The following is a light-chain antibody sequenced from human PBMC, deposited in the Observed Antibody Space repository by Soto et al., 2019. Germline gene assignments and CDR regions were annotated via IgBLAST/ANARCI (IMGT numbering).Light chain of an antibody. J-gene: IGLJ3*02. CDR3: SSYTRTNTWV. CDR2: EVS. CDR1: SSDVGGYNY. V-gene: IGLV2-14*01. Sequence: QSVLTQPASVSGSPGQSITISCTGTSSDVGGYNYVSWYQQYPGKAPKLMIYEVSNRPSGVSNHFSGSKSGNTASLTISGLQAEDEADYYCSSYTRTNTWVFGGGTKVTVL.